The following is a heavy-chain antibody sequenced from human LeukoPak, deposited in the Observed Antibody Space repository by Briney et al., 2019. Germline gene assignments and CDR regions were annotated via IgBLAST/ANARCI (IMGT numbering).Heavy chain of an antibody. D-gene: IGHD6-13*01. CDR2: IKEDGSEK. CDR1: GFAFSSYW. Sequence: GGSLRLSCAASGFAFSSYWMSWVRQAPGEGLEWVANIKEDGSEKHYVDSVKGRFAISRDNAKNSLYLQMNSLGAEDTAMYYCAREAWQIVRIEAACKDYWGQGTLVTVSS. J-gene: IGHJ4*02. CDR3: AREAWQIVRIEAACKDY. V-gene: IGHV3-7*01.